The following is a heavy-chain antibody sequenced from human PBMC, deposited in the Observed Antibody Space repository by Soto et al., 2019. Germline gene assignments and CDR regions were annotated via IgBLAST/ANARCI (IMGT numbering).Heavy chain of an antibody. CDR3: AKDEGQHPTMPDEYYYYYYYMDV. D-gene: IGHD6-13*01. CDR2: ISAYNGNT. J-gene: IGHJ6*03. Sequence: ASVKVSCKASGYTFTSYGISWVRQAPGQGLEWMGWISAYNGNTNYAQKLQGRVTMTTDTSTSTAYMELRSLRSDDTAVYYCAKDEGQHPTMPDEYYYYYYYMDVWGKGTTVTVSS. CDR1: GYTFTSYG. V-gene: IGHV1-18*01.